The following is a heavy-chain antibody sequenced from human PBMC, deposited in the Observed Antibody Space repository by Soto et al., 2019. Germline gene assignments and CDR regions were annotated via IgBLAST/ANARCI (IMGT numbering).Heavy chain of an antibody. CDR3: AKYPEYSVYDGTYFDY. J-gene: IGHJ4*02. D-gene: IGHD5-12*01. CDR1: GFTFNSYA. CDR2: ISGGGSTT. V-gene: IGHV3-23*01. Sequence: GGSLRLSCAASGFTFNSYAMSWVRQAPGKGLEWVSGISGGGSTTYYAGSVKGRFTISRDNYKSTFYLQMNSLRAEDTAVYFCAKYPEYSVYDGTYFDYWGQGTLVTVSS.